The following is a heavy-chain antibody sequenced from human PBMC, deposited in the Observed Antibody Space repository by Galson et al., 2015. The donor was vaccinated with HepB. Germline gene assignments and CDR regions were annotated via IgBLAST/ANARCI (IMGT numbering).Heavy chain of an antibody. Sequence: SLRLSCAASGFTFSSYSMNWVRQAPGKGLEWGSSISSSSSYIYYADSVKGRFTISRDNAKNSLYLQMNSLRAEDTAVYYCARDTSGYHYGMDVWGQRTTVTVSS. D-gene: IGHD2-8*01. J-gene: IGHJ6*02. CDR2: ISSSSSYI. V-gene: IGHV3-21*01. CDR1: GFTFSSYS. CDR3: ARDTSGYHYGMDV.